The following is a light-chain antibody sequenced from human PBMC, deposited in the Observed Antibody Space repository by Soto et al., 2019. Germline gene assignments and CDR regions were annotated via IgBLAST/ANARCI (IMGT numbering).Light chain of an antibody. J-gene: IGLJ2*01. V-gene: IGLV2-14*01. CDR1: SGDVGGSPD. CDR3: SSYSSRSTLV. Sequence: QSALTQPASVSGSPGQSITISCTGTSGDVGGSPDVSWYQHHPGNAPKLMIYKVSRRPSVVYHRFSGDKSGNTASRTISGLQAEDEDDYSGSSYSSRSTLVFGGGTKVTVL. CDR2: KVS.